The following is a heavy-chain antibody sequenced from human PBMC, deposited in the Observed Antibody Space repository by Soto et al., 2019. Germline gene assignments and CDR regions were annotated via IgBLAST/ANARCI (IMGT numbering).Heavy chain of an antibody. D-gene: IGHD3-3*01. Sequence: GGSLRLSCAASGFTFSSYSMNWVRQAPGKGLEWVSYISSSSSTIYYADSVKGRFTISRDNAKNSLYLQMNSLRDEDTAVYYCARVPNYDFWSGLLGTEDYFDYWGQGTLVTVSS. CDR1: GFTFSSYS. CDR3: ARVPNYDFWSGLLGTEDYFDY. CDR2: ISSSSSTI. V-gene: IGHV3-48*02. J-gene: IGHJ4*02.